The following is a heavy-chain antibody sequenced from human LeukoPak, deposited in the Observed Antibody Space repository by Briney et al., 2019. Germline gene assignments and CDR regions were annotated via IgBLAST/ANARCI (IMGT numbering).Heavy chain of an antibody. CDR1: GFSFSTSP. Sequence: GRSLRLSCAASGFSFSTSPMRWVRHPPTKGLEWVSAMNNGPSATFYRDSVRGRFTISRDDSKSTLYLQMNSLRAEDTGTYYCAKTHYDLLDVWGQGTTVTVSS. CDR3: AKTHYDLLDV. D-gene: IGHD5-12*01. J-gene: IGHJ6*02. CDR2: MNNGPSAT. V-gene: IGHV3-23*01.